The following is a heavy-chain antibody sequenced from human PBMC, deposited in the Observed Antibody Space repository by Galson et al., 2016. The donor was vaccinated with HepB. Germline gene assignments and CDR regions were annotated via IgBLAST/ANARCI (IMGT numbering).Heavy chain of an antibody. Sequence: SETLSLTCTVSGGSISGYYWSWIRQPPGKGLEWIGFMYYSGSTNYNPSLKSRVTISVDTSKNQFSLKLSSVTAADTAVYYCAREREGQFQLTMDVWGKGTTVTVSS. CDR1: GGSISGYY. V-gene: IGHV4-59*01. CDR3: AREREGQFQLTMDV. CDR2: MYYSGST. D-gene: IGHD2-2*01. J-gene: IGHJ6*03.